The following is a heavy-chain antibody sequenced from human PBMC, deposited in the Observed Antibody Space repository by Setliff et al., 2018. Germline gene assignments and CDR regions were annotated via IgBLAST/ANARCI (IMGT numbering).Heavy chain of an antibody. D-gene: IGHD3-3*01. J-gene: IGHJ4*02. CDR1: GYTFTSFD. V-gene: IGHV1-18*01. CDR2: ISAYNGNT. CDR3: ATRTPVTFSGVVTTV. Sequence: GASVKVSCKASGYTFTSFDISWVRQAPGQGLEWMGWISAYNGNTNFAQKYQGRVTMTTDTSTSTVYMELRSLRSDDTAVYYCATRTPVTFSGVVTTVWGQGSLVTVSS.